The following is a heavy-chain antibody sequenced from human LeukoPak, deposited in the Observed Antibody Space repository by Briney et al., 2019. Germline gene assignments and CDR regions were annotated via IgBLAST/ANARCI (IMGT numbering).Heavy chain of an antibody. D-gene: IGHD1-26*01. V-gene: IGHV4-59*01. CDR1: GGSISSYY. J-gene: IGHJ4*02. CDR2: IYYSGST. CDR3: ARGGAVGAEFDY. Sequence: SETLSLACTVSGGSISSYYWSWIRQPPGKGLEWIGYIYYSGSTNYNPSLKSRVTISVDTSKNQFSLKLSSVTAADTAVYYCARGGAVGAEFDYWGQGTLVTVS.